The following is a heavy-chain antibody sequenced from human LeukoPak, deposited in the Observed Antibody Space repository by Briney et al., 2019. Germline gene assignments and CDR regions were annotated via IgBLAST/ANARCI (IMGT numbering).Heavy chain of an antibody. V-gene: IGHV4-34*01. CDR1: GGSFSDYY. CDR2: INHRGST. J-gene: IGHJ3*02. CDR3: AAYSTGFDI. Sequence: SETLSLTCAVYGGSFSDYYWTWIRQPPGKGLEWIGEINHRGSTHYNPSLKSRVTISVDTSKKQFSLKLSSVTAADTAVYYCAAYSTGFDIWGQGTVVTVSS. D-gene: IGHD6-19*01.